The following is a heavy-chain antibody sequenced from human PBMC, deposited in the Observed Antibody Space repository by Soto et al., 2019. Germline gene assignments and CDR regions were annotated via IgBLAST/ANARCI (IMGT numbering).Heavy chain of an antibody. Sequence: QITLKESGPALVRPTQPLTLTCSFSGFSLTTRGVAVGWIRQPPGKALEWLALIFWDDDKWYSPSLRSRLTITVDTSKNQVVLTMTNMDPVDTATYCCAHRSRGYAYYFDQWGQGTLVTVSS. J-gene: IGHJ4*02. CDR1: GFSLTTRGVA. D-gene: IGHD5-12*01. CDR3: AHRSRGYAYYFDQ. CDR2: IFWDDDK. V-gene: IGHV2-5*02.